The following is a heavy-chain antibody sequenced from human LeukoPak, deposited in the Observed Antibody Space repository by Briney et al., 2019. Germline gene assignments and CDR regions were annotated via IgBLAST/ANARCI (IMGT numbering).Heavy chain of an antibody. CDR2: FYSGGST. Sequence: GSLRLSCAASGFSVSSNYMIWVRQAPGKRLEWVSVFYSGGSTNYADSVKGRFTISRDNSKNTLDLQMNSLRVDDTAVYYCARGGFSGTPEDWGQGTLVTVSS. D-gene: IGHD1-26*01. CDR3: ARGGFSGTPED. V-gene: IGHV3-66*01. J-gene: IGHJ4*02. CDR1: GFSVSSNY.